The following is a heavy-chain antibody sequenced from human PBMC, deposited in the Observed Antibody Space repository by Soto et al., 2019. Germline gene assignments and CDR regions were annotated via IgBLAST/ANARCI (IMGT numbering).Heavy chain of an antibody. CDR2: IIPVFGTA. CDR1: GGSLSNYG. V-gene: IGHV1-69*13. CDR3: ARGDATKIVVTTYYAMDV. D-gene: IGHD4-17*01. Sequence: SVKVSCKASGGSLSNYGISWVRQAPGQGLEWMGGIIPVFGTANYAQKFQGRVTITADESTNIVYMDVTSLRSEDTAVYYCARGDATKIVVTTYYAMDVWAQGTTVPVSS. J-gene: IGHJ6*02.